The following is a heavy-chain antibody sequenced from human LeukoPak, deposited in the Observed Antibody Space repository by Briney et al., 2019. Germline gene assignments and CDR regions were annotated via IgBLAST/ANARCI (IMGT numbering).Heavy chain of an antibody. D-gene: IGHD6-13*01. CDR1: GFTFSSYA. V-gene: IGHV3-30*01. CDR3: AREQQLFHLDY. J-gene: IGHJ4*02. CDR2: ISYDGSNK. Sequence: GGSLRLPCAASGFTFSSYAMHWVRQAPGKGLEWVAVISYDGSNKYYADSVKGRFTISRDNSKNTLYLQMNSLRAEDTAVYYCAREQQLFHLDYWGQGTLVTVSS.